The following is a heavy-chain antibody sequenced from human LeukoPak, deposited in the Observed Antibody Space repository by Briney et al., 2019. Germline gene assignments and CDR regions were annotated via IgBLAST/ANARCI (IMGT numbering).Heavy chain of an antibody. J-gene: IGHJ4*02. Sequence: VWSLRLSCAASGFTFSNYWMTWVRQAPGKGPEWVANIKQDGSERNYVDSVKGRFTIARDNTKNSLYLQMTSLRGEDTAVYYCASRAGKPGNTPWCFDYWGQGALVTVSS. CDR1: GFTFSNYW. V-gene: IGHV3-7*01. D-gene: IGHD1-7*01. CDR2: IKQDGSER. CDR3: ASRAGKPGNTPWCFDY.